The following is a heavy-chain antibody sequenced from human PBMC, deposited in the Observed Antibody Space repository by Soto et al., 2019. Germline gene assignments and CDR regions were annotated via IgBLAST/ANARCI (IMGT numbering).Heavy chain of an antibody. Sequence: EVQLVESGGGLVQPGASLRLSCAASGFTLSSYWMSWVRQAPGKGLEGVANIKQDGSEIFYVDSVKGRFTISRDNAKNSLYLQLNSLRAEDTAVSYCAISTMVRGVIINDWGQGTLVTVSS. V-gene: IGHV3-7*01. CDR1: GFTLSSYW. CDR3: AISTMVRGVIIND. J-gene: IGHJ4*02. D-gene: IGHD3-10*01. CDR2: IKQDGSEI.